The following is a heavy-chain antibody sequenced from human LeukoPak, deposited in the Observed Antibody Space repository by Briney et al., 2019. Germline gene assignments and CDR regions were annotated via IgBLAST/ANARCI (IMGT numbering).Heavy chain of an antibody. CDR2: ISGSGGST. CDR1: GFSFVSYA. V-gene: IGHV3-23*01. J-gene: IGHJ4*02. CDR3: AKPATTYYDFWSGYYVDY. Sequence: GGSLRLSCAASGFSFVSYAMSWVRQAPGKGLEWVSAISGSGGSTYYADSVKGRFTISRDNSKNTLYLQMNSLRAEDTAVYYCAKPATTYYDFWSGYYVDYWGQGTLVTVSS. D-gene: IGHD3-3*01.